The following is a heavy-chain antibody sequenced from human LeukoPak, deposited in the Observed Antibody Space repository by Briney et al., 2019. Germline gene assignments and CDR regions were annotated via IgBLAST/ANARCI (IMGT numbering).Heavy chain of an antibody. V-gene: IGHV4-34*01. D-gene: IGHD3-22*01. CDR2: INHSGST. Sequence: PSETLSLTCAVYGGSFSGYYWGWIRQPPGRGREWIGEINHSGSTTNNPSLKSRVTISVDTSKNQFSLKLSSVTAADTAVYYCARAKVYYYDSSGYWRSHAFDIWGQGTMVTVSS. CDR1: GGSFSGYY. CDR3: ARAKVYYYDSSGYWRSHAFDI. J-gene: IGHJ3*02.